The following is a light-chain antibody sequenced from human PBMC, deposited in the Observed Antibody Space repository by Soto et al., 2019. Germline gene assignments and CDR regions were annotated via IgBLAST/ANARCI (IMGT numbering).Light chain of an antibody. J-gene: IGKJ1*01. V-gene: IGKV3-11*01. Sequence: EIVLTQSPDTLSLSTGERATLSCRASQSVSSYLAWYQQKPGQAPRLLIYDASNRATGIPARFSGSGSGTDFTLTISSLEPEDFAVYYCQQRRKTFGQGTKVDIK. CDR1: QSVSSY. CDR2: DAS. CDR3: QQRRKT.